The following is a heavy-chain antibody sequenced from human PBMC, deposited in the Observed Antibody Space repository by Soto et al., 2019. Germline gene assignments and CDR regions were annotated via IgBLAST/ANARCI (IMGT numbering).Heavy chain of an antibody. J-gene: IGHJ6*02. V-gene: IGHV3-21*01. Sequence: PGGSLRLSCAASGFTFSSYSMNWVRQAPGKGLEWVSSISSSSSYIYYADSVKGRFTISRDNAKNSLYLQMNSLRAEDTAVYYCARDPVLRYFDNPTLGAEYYYYGMDVWGQGTTVTVSS. CDR1: GFTFSSYS. CDR3: ARDPVLRYFDNPTLGAEYYYYGMDV. CDR2: ISSSSSYI. D-gene: IGHD3-9*01.